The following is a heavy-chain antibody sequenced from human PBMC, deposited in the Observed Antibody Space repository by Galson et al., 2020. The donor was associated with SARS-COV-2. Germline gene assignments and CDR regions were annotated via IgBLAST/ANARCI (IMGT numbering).Heavy chain of an antibody. V-gene: IGHV3-73*01. J-gene: IGHJ6*02. CDR1: GFTFSGSA. Sequence: GGSLRLSCAASGFTFSGSAMHWVRQASGKGLEWVGRIRSKANSYATAYAASVKGRFTISRDDSKNTAYLQMNSLKTEDTAVYYCTTIVATIIHYYGMDVWGQGTTVTVSS. CDR3: TTIVATIIHYYGMDV. CDR2: IRSKANSYAT. D-gene: IGHD5-12*01.